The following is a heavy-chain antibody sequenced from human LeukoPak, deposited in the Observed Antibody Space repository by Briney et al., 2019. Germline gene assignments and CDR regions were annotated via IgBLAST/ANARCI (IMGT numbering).Heavy chain of an antibody. Sequence: GASVKVSCKASGYTFTNYGISWVRQAPGQGLEWMGWISAYNGNTNYAQKLQGRVTMTTDTSTSTAYMELRSLRSDDTAVYYCAREGYCSGGSCYLGYYYYGMDVWGQGTTVTVSS. CDR3: AREGYCSGGSCYLGYYYYGMDV. D-gene: IGHD2-15*01. CDR2: ISAYNGNT. J-gene: IGHJ6*02. CDR1: GYTFTNYG. V-gene: IGHV1-18*01.